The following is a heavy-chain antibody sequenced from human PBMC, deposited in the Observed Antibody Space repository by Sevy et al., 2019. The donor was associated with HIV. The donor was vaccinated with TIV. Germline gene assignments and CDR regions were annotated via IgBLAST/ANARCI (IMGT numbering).Heavy chain of an antibody. Sequence: GGSLRLSCAASGFALSNYYAMHWVRQAPGKGLEWVALISYDGSDKYYADYVKGRFTISRDNFKNTLYLQMNSLTTDDTAVYYCARPRANYVDHYFFYAMDVWGQGTTVTVSS. J-gene: IGHJ6*02. CDR1: GFALSNYYA. CDR3: ARPRANYVDHYFFYAMDV. CDR2: ISYDGSDK. D-gene: IGHD4-17*01. V-gene: IGHV3-30-3*01.